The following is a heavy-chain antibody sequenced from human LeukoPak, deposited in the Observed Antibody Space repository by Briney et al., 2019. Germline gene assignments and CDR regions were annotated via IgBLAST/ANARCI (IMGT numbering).Heavy chain of an antibody. J-gene: IGHJ6*02. D-gene: IGHD5-18*01. V-gene: IGHV4-59*01. Sequence: SETLSLTCTVSGGSISSYYWSWIRQPPGKGLEWIGYIYYSGSTNYNPSLKSRVTISVDTFKNQFSLKLSSVTAADTAVYYCAMGDVDTASYYYYGMDVWGQGTTVTVSS. CDR1: GGSISSYY. CDR2: IYYSGST. CDR3: AMGDVDTASYYYYGMDV.